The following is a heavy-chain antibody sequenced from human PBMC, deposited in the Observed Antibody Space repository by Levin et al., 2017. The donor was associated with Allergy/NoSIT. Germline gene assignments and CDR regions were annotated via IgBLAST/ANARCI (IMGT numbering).Heavy chain of an antibody. J-gene: IGHJ4*02. CDR3: ARDVPGVGYFDY. Sequence: RGESLKISCKASGYTFTGYYIHWVRQAPGQGLEWMGWINPNSGGTKYAQEFQGRVTMTRDTSISIVYMELSRLRSDDTAIYYCARDVPGVGYFDYWGQGTLVTVSS. V-gene: IGHV1-2*02. CDR1: GYTFTGYY. CDR2: INPNSGGT. D-gene: IGHD2-2*01.